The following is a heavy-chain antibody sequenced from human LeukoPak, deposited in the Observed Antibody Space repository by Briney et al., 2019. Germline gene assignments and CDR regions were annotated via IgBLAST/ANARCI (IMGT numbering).Heavy chain of an antibody. V-gene: IGHV3-53*01. D-gene: IGHD2-21*02. CDR2: IYSGGRT. CDR3: AGTTCGGDCYSEY. Sequence: GSLRLSCAASGFTVSSNYMSWVRQAPGKGLEGVSVIYSGGRTYYADSVKGRFTISRDNSKNTLYLQMNSLRVEDTAVYYCAGTTCGGDCYSEYWGQGTQVTVSS. CDR1: GFTVSSNY. J-gene: IGHJ4*02.